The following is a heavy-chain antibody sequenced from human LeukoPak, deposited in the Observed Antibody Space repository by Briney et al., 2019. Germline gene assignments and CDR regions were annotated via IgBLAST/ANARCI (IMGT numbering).Heavy chain of an antibody. Sequence: SETLSLTCTVSGGSISSYYWSWIRQPPGKGLEWIGNIYYSGSTNYNPSLKSRVTISVDTSKNQFSLKLSSVTAADTSVYYCAREGQSGFSDYWGQGTLVTVYS. V-gene: IGHV4-59*01. D-gene: IGHD3-3*01. J-gene: IGHJ4*02. CDR1: GGSISSYY. CDR3: AREGQSGFSDY. CDR2: IYYSGST.